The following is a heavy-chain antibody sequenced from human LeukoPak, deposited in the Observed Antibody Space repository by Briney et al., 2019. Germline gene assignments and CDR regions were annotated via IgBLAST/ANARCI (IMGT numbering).Heavy chain of an antibody. D-gene: IGHD2-2*01. Sequence: PGGSLRLSCAATGFTFSNAWMSWVRQAPGKGLEWVAVTSYDGSNKYYADSVKGRFTISRDNSKNTLYLQMNSLRAEDTAVYYCANGYCSSTSCYFDYYYYYGMDVWGQGTTVTVSS. CDR2: TSYDGSNK. J-gene: IGHJ6*02. CDR3: ANGYCSSTSCYFDYYYYYGMDV. CDR1: GFTFSNAW. V-gene: IGHV3-30*18.